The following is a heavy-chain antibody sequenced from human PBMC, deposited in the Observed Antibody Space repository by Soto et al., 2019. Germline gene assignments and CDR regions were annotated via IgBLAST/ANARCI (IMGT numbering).Heavy chain of an antibody. CDR1: GGFLSESY. Sequence: YETLSLTCAVYGGFLSESYLTWIRQPLGKGLEWIGEINHVGGTNYNPSNKSRVTMSVDTSQNQFSLSLISVTAADTAMYFCVRIRYQLPSSVLWLDPWGQGTPVTVS. D-gene: IGHD3-16*01. J-gene: IGHJ5*02. CDR2: INHVGGT. CDR3: VRIRYQLPSSVLWLDP. V-gene: IGHV4-34*01.